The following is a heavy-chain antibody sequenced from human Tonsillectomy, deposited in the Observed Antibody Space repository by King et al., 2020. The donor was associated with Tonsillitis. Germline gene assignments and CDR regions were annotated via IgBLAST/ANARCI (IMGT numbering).Heavy chain of an antibody. CDR2: FDPEDGET. CDR3: ANSGCPGGDRYYYYYPMDV. J-gene: IGHJ6*02. Sequence: QLVQSGAEVKKPGASVKVSCKVSGYTLTELSMHWVRQAPGKGLEWMGGFDPEDGETIYAQKFQGRVTMTEDTSTDTAYMELSSLRSEDTAEYYCANSGCPGGDRYYYYYPMDVWGQGTTVTVSS. D-gene: IGHD2-21*02. V-gene: IGHV1-24*01. CDR1: GYTLTELS.